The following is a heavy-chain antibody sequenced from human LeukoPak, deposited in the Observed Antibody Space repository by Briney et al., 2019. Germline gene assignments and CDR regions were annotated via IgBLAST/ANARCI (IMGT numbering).Heavy chain of an antibody. CDR3: ARDRRSSGLGVFDI. V-gene: IGHV3-23*01. J-gene: IGHJ3*02. CDR2: ITGSGGRT. D-gene: IGHD6-19*01. Sequence: GGSLRLSCAASGFTFSSYAMNWVRQAPGKGLEWVSAITGSGGRTYYADSVKGRFTISRDNSKNTLYLQMNSLRAEDTAVYYCARDRRSSGLGVFDIWGQGTMVTVSS. CDR1: GFTFSSYA.